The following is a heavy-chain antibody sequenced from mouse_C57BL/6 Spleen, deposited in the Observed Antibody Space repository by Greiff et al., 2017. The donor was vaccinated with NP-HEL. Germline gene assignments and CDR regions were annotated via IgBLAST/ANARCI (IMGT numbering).Heavy chain of an antibody. Sequence: EVNVVESGGGLVKPGGSLKLSCAASGFTFSSYAMSWVRQTPEKRLEWVATISDGGSYTYYPDNVKGRFTISRDNAKNNLYLQMSHLKSEDTAMYYCARERGEGYCFDYWGQGTTLTVSS. V-gene: IGHV5-4*01. CDR2: ISDGGSYT. CDR1: GFTFSSYA. J-gene: IGHJ2*01. CDR3: ARERGEGYCFDY.